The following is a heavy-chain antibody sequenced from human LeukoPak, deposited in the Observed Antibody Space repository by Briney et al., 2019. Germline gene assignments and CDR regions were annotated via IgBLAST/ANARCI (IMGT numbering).Heavy chain of an antibody. D-gene: IGHD6-13*01. CDR2: ISSSGAGT. CDR1: GFTFSSYA. CDR3: ATNTSSWSFDY. V-gene: IGHV3-23*01. Sequence: GGSLRLSRAASGFTFSSYAMSWVRQAPGKGLEWVSAISSSGAGTYYADSVKGRFTISRDNSKNTLYLQMHSLRAEDTAVYYCATNTSSWSFDYWGQGTLVTVSS. J-gene: IGHJ4*02.